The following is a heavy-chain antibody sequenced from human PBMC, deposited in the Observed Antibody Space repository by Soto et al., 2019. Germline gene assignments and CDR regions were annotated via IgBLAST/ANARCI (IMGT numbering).Heavy chain of an antibody. V-gene: IGHV4-39*01. J-gene: IGHJ4*02. CDR3: ARRTYYYGSGSYQRYFDY. CDR1: GDSISSSSYY. Sequence: QLQLQESGPGLVKPSETLSLTCTVSGDSISSSSYYWGWIRQPPGKGLEWIGNISYSGSTYSNPPLKSHVSISVDTYKNQFSLKLSSVTAADTAVYYCARRTYYYGSGSYQRYFDYWGQGTRVTVSS. CDR2: ISYSGST. D-gene: IGHD3-10*01.